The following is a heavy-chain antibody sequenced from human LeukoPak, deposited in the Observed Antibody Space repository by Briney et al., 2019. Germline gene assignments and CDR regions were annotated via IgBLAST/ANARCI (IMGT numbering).Heavy chain of an antibody. J-gene: IGHJ6*02. CDR1: GGTFSSYA. CDR2: IIPIFGTA. CDR3: ARSWSEEEYYYYYGMDV. D-gene: IGHD1-1*01. Sequence: GASVKVSCKASGGTFSSYAISWVRQAPGQGLEWMGGIIPIFGTANYAQKFQGRVTITADESTSTAYMELSSLRSEDTAVYYCARSWSEEEYYYYYGMDVWGQGTTVTVSS. V-gene: IGHV1-69*13.